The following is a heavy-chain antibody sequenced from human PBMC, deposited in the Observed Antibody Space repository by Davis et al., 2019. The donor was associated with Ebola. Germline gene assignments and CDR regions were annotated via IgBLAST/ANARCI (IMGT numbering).Heavy chain of an antibody. CDR1: GYSFTNYW. Sequence: GESLKISCKGSGYSFTNYWIGWVRQMPGKGLEWMGIIYPGDSDTRYSPSFQGQVTISADKSISTAYLQWSSLKASDTAMYYCARLANYYDSSGYYDRRDYYYYYGMDVWGQGTTVTVSS. V-gene: IGHV5-51*01. CDR2: IYPGDSDT. J-gene: IGHJ6*02. D-gene: IGHD3-22*01. CDR3: ARLANYYDSSGYYDRRDYYYYYGMDV.